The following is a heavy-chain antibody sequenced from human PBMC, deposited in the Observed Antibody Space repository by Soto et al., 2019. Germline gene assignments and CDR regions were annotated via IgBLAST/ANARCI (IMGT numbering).Heavy chain of an antibody. CDR1: GGTFSSYA. V-gene: IGHV1-69*13. J-gene: IGHJ6*02. Sequence: EASVKVSCKASGGTFSSYAISWVRQAPGQGLEWMGGIIPIFGTANYAQKFQGRVTITADESTSTAYMELSSLRSEDTAVYYCARWAVRRADYYYYGMDVWGQGTTVTVSS. CDR2: IIPIFGTA. CDR3: ARWAVRRADYYYYGMDV.